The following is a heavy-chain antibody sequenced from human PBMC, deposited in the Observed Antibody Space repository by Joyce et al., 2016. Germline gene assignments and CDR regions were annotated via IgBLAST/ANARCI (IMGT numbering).Heavy chain of an antibody. CDR3: ARDLTGSGWYYFDH. Sequence: VHLVQSGAEVKEPGASVKVSCKASGYTFTGFYVHWVRQAPGQGLEWIGMSNTMSSGTTDAQKLQGRVTLTRDTAANTHYMEVTSLTSDDTAVFYCARDLTGSGWYYFDHWGQGTLVTVSS. D-gene: IGHD6-19*01. V-gene: IGHV1-46*04. CDR2: SNTMSSGT. J-gene: IGHJ4*02. CDR1: GYTFTGFY.